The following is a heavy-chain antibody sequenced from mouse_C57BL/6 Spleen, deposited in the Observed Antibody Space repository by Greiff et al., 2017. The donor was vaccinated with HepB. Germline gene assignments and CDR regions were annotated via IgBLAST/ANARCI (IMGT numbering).Heavy chain of an antibody. CDR2: IDPNSGGT. D-gene: IGHD1-1*01. V-gene: IGHV1-72*01. Sequence: VQLQQPGAELVKPGASVKLSCKASGYTFTSYWMHWVKQRPGRGLEWSGRIDPNSGGTKYNEKFKSKATLTVVKPSSTAYMQLSSLTAEDSAVYYCARNGNYYGSSYEYFDVWGTGTTVTVSS. J-gene: IGHJ1*03. CDR1: GYTFTSYW. CDR3: ARNGNYYGSSYEYFDV.